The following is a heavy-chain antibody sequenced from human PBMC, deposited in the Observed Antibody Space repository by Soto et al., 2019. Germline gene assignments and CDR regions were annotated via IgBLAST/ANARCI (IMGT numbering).Heavy chain of an antibody. J-gene: IGHJ4*02. Sequence: QVQLVESGGGVVQPGRSLRLSCAASGFTFSSYGMHWVRQAPGKGLEWVAVIWYDGSNKYYADSVKGRFTISRDNSKNPLYRQMNSLRAEGTAVYYCSRAGVVPAGMRAGYWGQGTLVTVSS. CDR1: GFTFSSYG. V-gene: IGHV3-33*01. CDR2: IWYDGSNK. D-gene: IGHD2-2*01. CDR3: SRAGVVPAGMRAGY.